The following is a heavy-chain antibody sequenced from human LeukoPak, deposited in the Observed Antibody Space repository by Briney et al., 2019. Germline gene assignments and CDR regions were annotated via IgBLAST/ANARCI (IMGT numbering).Heavy chain of an antibody. CDR1: GGSISSYY. CDR3: ARGGWRLDY. D-gene: IGHD2-15*01. J-gene: IGHJ4*02. CDR2: IYYTGTT. V-gene: IGHV4-59*01. Sequence: SETLSLTCSVSGGSISSYYWSWIRQPPGKGLEWIGYIYYTGTTNYNPSLKSRVTISVDTSKNQFSLKLSSVTAADTAVYYCARGGWRLDYWGQGTLVTVSS.